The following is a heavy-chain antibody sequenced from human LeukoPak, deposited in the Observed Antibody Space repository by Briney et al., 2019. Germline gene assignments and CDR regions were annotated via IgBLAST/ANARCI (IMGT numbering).Heavy chain of an antibody. J-gene: IGHJ4*02. CDR3: ARRNRYCNGGSCAHHHDS. V-gene: IGHV4-39*07. D-gene: IGHD2-15*01. Sequence: PSETLSLTCTVSGGSISSSSYYWGWIRQPPGKGLEWIGSIYYSGSTYYNPSLKSRVTISVDTSKNQFSLKLSSVTAADTAVYYCARRNRYCNGGSCAHHHDSWGQGTLVIVSS. CDR1: GGSISSSSYY. CDR2: IYYSGST.